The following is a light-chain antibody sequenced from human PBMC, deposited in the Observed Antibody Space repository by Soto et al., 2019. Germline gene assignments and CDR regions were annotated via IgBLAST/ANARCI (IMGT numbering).Light chain of an antibody. J-gene: IGKJ1*01. CDR2: AAS. CDR3: QQSYSHPGR. V-gene: IGKV1-39*01. Sequence: PITNSPYSLSASVVDGVTITCRASQRINSYLNWYQQKPGEAPKLLIYAASSLQSGVPSRFSGIGSGTDFTLTINRLQPEDFATYCCQQSYSHPGRLGQGTIVDIK. CDR1: QRINSY.